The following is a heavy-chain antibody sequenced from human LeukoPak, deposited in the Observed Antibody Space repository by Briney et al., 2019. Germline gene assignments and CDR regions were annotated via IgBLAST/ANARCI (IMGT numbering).Heavy chain of an antibody. CDR1: GGSIMNHY. Sequence: PSETLSLTCTVSGGSIMNHYWSWIRQPAGKGPEWIGRIYSSGSANYSPSLKNRVSMSIDTSNNHFSLNLTSVTAADTALYFCARDVRYASGWSTPESWGQGTLVTVSS. V-gene: IGHV4-4*07. J-gene: IGHJ5*02. CDR2: IYSSGSA. CDR3: ARDVRYASGWSTPES. D-gene: IGHD6-19*01.